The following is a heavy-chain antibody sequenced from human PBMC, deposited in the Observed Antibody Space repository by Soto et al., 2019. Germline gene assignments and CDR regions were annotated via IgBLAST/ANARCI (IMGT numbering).Heavy chain of an antibody. J-gene: IGHJ4*02. CDR3: AKPSLLWFGELLNNLDY. V-gene: IGHV3-9*01. Sequence: GGTLRLSFAASGFTFRSFCMEWVGQAPWRGLEWVSGSSWNSGSIGYADSAKGRFTNSRDNAKNSLYLQMNSLRAEDTALYYCAKPSLLWFGELLNNLDYWGQGTLVTVSS. D-gene: IGHD3-10*01. CDR2: SSWNSGSI. CDR1: GFTFRSFC.